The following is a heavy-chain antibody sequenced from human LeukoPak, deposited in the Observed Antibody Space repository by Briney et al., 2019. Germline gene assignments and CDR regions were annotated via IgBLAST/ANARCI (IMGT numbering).Heavy chain of an antibody. CDR3: VRFGLTSSLDY. J-gene: IGHJ4*02. Sequence: GESLKIYCKGSGYRFTSYWIGWVRQVPGKGLEWMGLIYPGDSDTRYSPSFQGQVTFSVDMSISTAYLQLSGLRASDTAIYYCVRFGLTSSLDYWGQGTLVTVSS. V-gene: IGHV5-51*01. D-gene: IGHD6-13*01. CDR2: IYPGDSDT. CDR1: GYRFTSYW.